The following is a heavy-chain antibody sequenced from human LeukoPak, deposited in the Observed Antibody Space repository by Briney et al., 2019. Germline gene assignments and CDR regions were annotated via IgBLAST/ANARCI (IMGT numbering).Heavy chain of an antibody. J-gene: IGHJ5*02. CDR1: GGSISSSSYY. CDR3: ARPSLHYDILTGYSAWFDP. V-gene: IGHV4-39*01. D-gene: IGHD3-9*01. Sequence: PSETLSLTCTVSGGSISSSSYYWGWIRQPPGKGLEWIGSIYYSGSTYYNPSLKSRVTISVDTSKNQFSLKLSSVTAADTAVYYCARPSLHYDILTGYSAWFDPWGQGTLVTVSS. CDR2: IYYSGST.